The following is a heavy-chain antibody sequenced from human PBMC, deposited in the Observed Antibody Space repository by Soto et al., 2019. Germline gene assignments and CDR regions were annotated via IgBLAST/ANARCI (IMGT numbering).Heavy chain of an antibody. D-gene: IGHD6-6*01. V-gene: IGHV3-30*18. CDR3: TKGIAARRYYYYGMDV. CDR1: GFTFSSYD. CDR2: VSYDGNNK. J-gene: IGHJ6*02. Sequence: QVQLVESGGGLVQPGRSLRLSCAASGFTFSSYDMHWVRQAPGKGLEWVASVSYDGNNKYYADSVKGRFTISRDTSKNTLYLQMNSLRADDTAVYYCTKGIAARRYYYYGMDVWGQGTTVTVSS.